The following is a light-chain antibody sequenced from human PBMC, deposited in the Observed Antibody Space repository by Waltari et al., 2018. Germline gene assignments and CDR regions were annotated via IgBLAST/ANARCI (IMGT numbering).Light chain of an antibody. CDR3: QHYVNLPVT. CDR1: QSVGRS. V-gene: IGKV3-20*01. CDR2: DTA. Sequence: EIVLTQSPGTLSLSPGERATLSCRASQSVGRSLAWYRQKPGQAPRLIIYDTAIRAPGTPGRFSGSGSGTDFSLAISSLEPEDFAVYFCQHYVNLPVTFGQGTKVEI. J-gene: IGKJ1*01.